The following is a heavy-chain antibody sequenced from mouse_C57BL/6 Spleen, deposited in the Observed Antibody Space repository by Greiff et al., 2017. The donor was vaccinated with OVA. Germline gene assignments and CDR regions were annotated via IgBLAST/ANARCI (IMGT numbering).Heavy chain of an antibody. CDR3: ARQRDYDYDWYFDV. D-gene: IGHD2-4*01. V-gene: IGHV5-6*01. CDR2: ISSGGSYT. Sequence: EVMLVESGGDLVKPGGSLKLSCAASGFTFSSYGMSWVRQTPDKRLEWVATISSGGSYTYYPDSVKGRFTISRDNAKNTLYLQMSSLKSEDTAMYYCARQRDYDYDWYFDVWGTGTTVTVSS. J-gene: IGHJ1*03. CDR1: GFTFSSYG.